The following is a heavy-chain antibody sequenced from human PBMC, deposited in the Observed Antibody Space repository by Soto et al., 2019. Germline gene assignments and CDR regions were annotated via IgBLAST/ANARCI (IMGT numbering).Heavy chain of an antibody. CDR1: GFSLSSYW. J-gene: IGHJ5*02. Sequence: GGSLRLSCAASGFSLSSYWMSWVRQAPGKGLEWVANIKQDGSEKYYADSVKGRFTISRDNAKNSLYLQMNSLRAEDTAVYYCAREGGDLNWFDPWGQGTLVTVSS. CDR2: IKQDGSEK. D-gene: IGHD4-17*01. V-gene: IGHV3-7*01. CDR3: AREGGDLNWFDP.